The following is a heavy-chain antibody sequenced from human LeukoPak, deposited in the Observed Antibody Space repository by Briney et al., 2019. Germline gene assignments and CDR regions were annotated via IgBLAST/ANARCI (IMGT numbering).Heavy chain of an antibody. Sequence: SETLSLTCAVYGGSFSGYYWSWIRQPPGKGLEWIGEINHSGSTNYNPSLKSRVTISVDTSKNQFSLELSSVTAADTAVYYCARPREMATTRGGYMDVWGKGTTVTVSS. J-gene: IGHJ6*03. V-gene: IGHV4-34*01. D-gene: IGHD5-24*01. CDR3: ARPREMATTRGGYMDV. CDR1: GGSFSGYY. CDR2: INHSGST.